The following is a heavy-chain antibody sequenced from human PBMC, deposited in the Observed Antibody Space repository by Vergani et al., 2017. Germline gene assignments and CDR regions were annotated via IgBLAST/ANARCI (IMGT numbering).Heavy chain of an antibody. D-gene: IGHD2-15*01. V-gene: IGHV5-51*01. CDR3: ARRERYCSGGSCYNWFDP. J-gene: IGHJ5*02. Sequence: EVQLVRSGAEVKKPGESLKISCKGSGYSFTSYWIGWVRQMPGKGLEWMGIIYPGDSDTRYSPSFQGQVTISADKSISTAYLQWSSLKASDTAMYYCARRERYCSGGSCYNWFDPWGQGTLVTVSS. CDR1: GYSFTSYW. CDR2: IYPGDSDT.